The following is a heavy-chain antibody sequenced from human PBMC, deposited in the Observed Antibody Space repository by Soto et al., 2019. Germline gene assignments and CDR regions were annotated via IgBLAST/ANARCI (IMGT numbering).Heavy chain of an antibody. CDR3: AKDGSAGPSITIFGVVTEDYYYYMDV. CDR1: GFTFSSYA. Sequence: GGSLRLSCAASGFTFSSYAMSWVRQAPWKGLEWVSAISGSGGSTYYADSVKGRFTISRDNSKNTLYLQMNSLRAEDTAVYYCAKDGSAGPSITIFGVVTEDYYYYMDVWGKGTTVTVSS. CDR2: ISGSGGST. D-gene: IGHD3-3*01. J-gene: IGHJ6*03. V-gene: IGHV3-23*01.